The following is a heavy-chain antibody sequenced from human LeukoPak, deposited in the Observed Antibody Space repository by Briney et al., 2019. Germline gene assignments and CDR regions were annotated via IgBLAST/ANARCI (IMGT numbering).Heavy chain of an antibody. D-gene: IGHD6-19*01. J-gene: IGHJ6*03. V-gene: IGHV4-59*01. CDR3: ARVAVAGTFNYYMDV. CDR1: GGSISSYY. CDR2: IYYSGST. Sequence: SETLSLTCTVSGGSISSYYWSWIRQPPGKGLEWIGYIYYSGSTNYNPSLKSRVTISVDTSKNQFSLKLSSVTAADTAVYYCARVAVAGTFNYYMDVWGKGTTVTVSS.